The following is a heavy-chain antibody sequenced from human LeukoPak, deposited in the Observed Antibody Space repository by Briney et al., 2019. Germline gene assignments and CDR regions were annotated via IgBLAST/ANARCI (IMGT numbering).Heavy chain of an antibody. Sequence: AASVKVSCKGSGYTFTNYAVHWVRHAPGQRLEWLGWINPGNGDTKYSQNCQGRVTVTSDTSAATAYVELNSLTSEDTAVYYCARERWHCRVNCYSVYYYALDVWGQGTTVTVSS. D-gene: IGHD2-15*01. CDR2: INPGNGDT. V-gene: IGHV1-3*01. J-gene: IGHJ6*02. CDR1: GYTFTNYA. CDR3: ARERWHCRVNCYSVYYYALDV.